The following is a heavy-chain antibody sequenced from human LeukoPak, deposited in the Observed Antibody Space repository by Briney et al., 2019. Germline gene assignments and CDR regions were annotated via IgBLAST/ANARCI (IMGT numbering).Heavy chain of an antibody. Sequence: GSLRLSCAASGFTLCSYALSWGRPAPGEGLEWVSAISGSGGSTYYADSVKGRFTISRDNSKNTLYLQMNSLRAEDTAVYYCAKPSRLYFDYWGQGTLVTVSS. CDR1: GFTLCSYA. CDR3: AKPSRLYFDY. V-gene: IGHV3-23*01. J-gene: IGHJ4*02. CDR2: ISGSGGST.